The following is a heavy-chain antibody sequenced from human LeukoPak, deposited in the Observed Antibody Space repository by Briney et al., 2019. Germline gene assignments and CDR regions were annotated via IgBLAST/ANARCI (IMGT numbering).Heavy chain of an antibody. V-gene: IGHV1-8*03. Sequence: GASVKVSCKASGYTFTSYDINWVRQATEQGLEWMGWMNPNSGNTGYAQKFQGRVTITRNTSISTAYMELSSLRSEDTAVYYCARGPIRTTVTTAYYFDYWGQGTLVTVSS. CDR2: MNPNSGNT. D-gene: IGHD4-11*01. J-gene: IGHJ4*02. CDR3: ARGPIRTTVTTAYYFDY. CDR1: GYTFTSYD.